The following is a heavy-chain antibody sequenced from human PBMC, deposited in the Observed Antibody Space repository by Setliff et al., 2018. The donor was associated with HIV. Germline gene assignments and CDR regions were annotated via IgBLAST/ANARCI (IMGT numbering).Heavy chain of an antibody. V-gene: IGHV3-48*01. Sequence: SCAASGFTFSSYSMNWVRQAPGKGLEWVSYISSSSSTIYYADSVKGRFTISRDNAKNSLYLQMNSLRAEDTAVYYCARDVSWRVRTYIDYWGQGALVTVSS. J-gene: IGHJ4*02. CDR1: GFTFSSYS. CDR3: ARDVSWRVRTYIDY. D-gene: IGHD3-3*01. CDR2: ISSSSSTI.